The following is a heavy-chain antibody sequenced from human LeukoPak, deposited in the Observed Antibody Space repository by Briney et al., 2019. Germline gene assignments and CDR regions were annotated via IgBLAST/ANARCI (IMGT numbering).Heavy chain of an antibody. J-gene: IGHJ4*02. CDR1: GFTLSNAW. D-gene: IGHD1-14*01. CDR3: TTELDVRPNHY. CDR2: IKSKTDGGTT. V-gene: IGHV3-15*01. Sequence: PGGSLRLSCAASGFTLSNAWMSWVRQAPGKGLEWVGRIKSKTDGGTTDYAAPVKGRFTISRDDSKNTLYLQMNSLKSEDTAVYYCTTELDVRPNHYWGQGTLVTVSS.